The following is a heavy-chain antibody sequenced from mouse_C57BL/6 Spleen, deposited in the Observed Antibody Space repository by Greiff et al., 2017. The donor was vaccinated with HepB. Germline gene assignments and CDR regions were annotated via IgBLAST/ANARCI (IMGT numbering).Heavy chain of an antibody. CDR2: IDPNSGGT. J-gene: IGHJ4*01. V-gene: IGHV1-72*01. CDR3: AREGVYYYAMDY. CDR1: GYTFTSYW. Sequence: VQLQQPGAELVKPGASVKLSCKASGYTFTSYWMHWVKQRPGRGLEWIGRIDPNSGGTKYNEKFKSKATLTVDKHSSTAYMQLSSLTAEASAFDYCAREGVYYYAMDYWGQGTSVTVSS.